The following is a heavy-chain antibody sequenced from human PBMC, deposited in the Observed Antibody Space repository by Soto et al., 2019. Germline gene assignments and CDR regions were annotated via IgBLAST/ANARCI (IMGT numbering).Heavy chain of an antibody. CDR1: GYTFINNY. J-gene: IGHJ5*02. CDR2: IKPSFGTT. D-gene: IGHD3-10*01. V-gene: IGHV1-46*01. CDR3: ARAHGSGSYYGWFDP. Sequence: QVQLLQSGAEVKKPGASVKVSCQASGYTFINNYLHWVRKAPGQGLEWMGLIKPSFGTTTYAQNFQGRVTMTSDTSTSTVFMQLNTLRSDDTAVYYCARAHGSGSYYGWFDPWGQGTLVTVSS.